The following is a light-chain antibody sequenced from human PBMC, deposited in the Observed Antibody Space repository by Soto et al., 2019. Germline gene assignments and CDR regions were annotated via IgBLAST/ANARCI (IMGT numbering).Light chain of an antibody. J-gene: IGKJ4*01. CDR1: QSISSY. V-gene: IGKV1-33*01. CDR2: DAS. CDR3: QQYDNLPLP. Sequence: DIQMTQSPSTLSASVGDRVTSTGRASQSISSYLNWYQQKPGKAPKLLIYDASNLETGVPSRFSGSGSGTDFTFTISSLQPEDIATYYCQQYDNLPLPFGGGTKVDIK.